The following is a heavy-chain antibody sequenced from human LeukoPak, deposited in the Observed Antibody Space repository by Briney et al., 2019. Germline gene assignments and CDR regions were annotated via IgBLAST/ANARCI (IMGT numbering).Heavy chain of an antibody. J-gene: IGHJ4*02. CDR3: ARNRRLQYDY. V-gene: IGHV4-59*01. Sequence: SSETLSLTCTVSGGSISSYYWSWIRQPPGKGLEWIGYIYYSGSTNYNPSLKSRVTISVDTSKNQFSLKLSSVTAADTAVYYCARNRRLQYDYWGQGTLVTVSS. CDR1: GGSISSYY. CDR2: IYYSGST. D-gene: IGHD5-24*01.